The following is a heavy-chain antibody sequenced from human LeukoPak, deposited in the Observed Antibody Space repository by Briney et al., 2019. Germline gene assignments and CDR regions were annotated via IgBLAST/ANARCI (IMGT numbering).Heavy chain of an antibody. V-gene: IGHV3-74*01. CDR2: IDTDGSST. CDR3: ARSTYGAFNL. D-gene: IGHD4-17*01. J-gene: IGHJ3*01. Sequence: PGGSLTLSCEASGFTFSNYWMCWVRQAPEKGLVWVSHIDTDGSSTTYADSVKGRFTISRDNAKNTLFLQMNSLRVDDTAVYYCARSTYGAFNLWGQGTMVTVSS. CDR1: GFTFSNYW.